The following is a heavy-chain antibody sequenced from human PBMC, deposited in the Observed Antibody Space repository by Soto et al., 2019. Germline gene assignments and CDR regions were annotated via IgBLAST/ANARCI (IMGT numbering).Heavy chain of an antibody. CDR3: ARRYCSSTSCYIRPPDY. CDR2: ISDFNDNT. J-gene: IGHJ4*02. V-gene: IGHV1-18*04. CDR1: DYTFSTYD. D-gene: IGHD2-2*02. Sequence: ASVKVSCKASDYTFSTYDFSWVRQAPGQGLERMGWISDFNDNTNYAQRLPGRVTMTTDTSTSAAYMELRGPRADDTAVFYCARRYCSSTSCYIRPPDYWGQGTLVTVSS.